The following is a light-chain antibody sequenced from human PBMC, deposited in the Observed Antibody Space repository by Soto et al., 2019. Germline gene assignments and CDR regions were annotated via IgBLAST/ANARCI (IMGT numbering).Light chain of an antibody. Sequence: IQMTQSPSSLSASVGDRVTLTCQASHDIKNYLIWYQQKAGRAPKLLIYDASSLGAGVSSRFSGSGSGTHFTLTITSLQPEDIVTYYCQQFDSVPCTFGQGTKLEIK. V-gene: IGKV1-33*01. CDR1: HDIKNY. CDR3: QQFDSVPCT. J-gene: IGKJ2*02. CDR2: DAS.